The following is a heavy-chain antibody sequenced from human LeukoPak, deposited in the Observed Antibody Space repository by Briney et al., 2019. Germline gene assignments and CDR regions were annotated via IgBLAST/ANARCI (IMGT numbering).Heavy chain of an antibody. CDR3: AKDRAEYYYDSSGYYMFDY. Sequence: GGSLRLSCAASGFTFSSSAMSWVRQAPGKGLEWVSNISGSGSGGSTYYADSVKGRFTISRDNSKNTLYLQMNSLRAEDTAVYYCAKDRAEYYYDSSGYYMFDYWGQGTLVTVSS. J-gene: IGHJ4*02. CDR2: ISGSGSGGST. CDR1: GFTFSSSA. D-gene: IGHD3-22*01. V-gene: IGHV3-23*01.